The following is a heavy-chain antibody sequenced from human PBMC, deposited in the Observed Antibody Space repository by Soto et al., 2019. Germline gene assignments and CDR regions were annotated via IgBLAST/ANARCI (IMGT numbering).Heavy chain of an antibody. Sequence: VGSLRLSCAASVFTFSSYGMHCVRQAPGKGLEWVAVISYDGSNKYYADSVKGRFTISRDNSKNTLYLQMNSLRAEDTAVYYCARAQIVFDYWGQGTLVTVSS. CDR2: ISYDGSNK. CDR3: ARAQIVFDY. D-gene: IGHD2-15*01. CDR1: VFTFSSYG. J-gene: IGHJ4*02. V-gene: IGHV3-30*03.